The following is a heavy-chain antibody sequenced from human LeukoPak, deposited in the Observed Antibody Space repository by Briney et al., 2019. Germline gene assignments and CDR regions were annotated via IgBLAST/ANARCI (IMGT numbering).Heavy chain of an antibody. J-gene: IGHJ4*02. CDR3: VGGTYYGGDY. CDR1: GGSISSSSYY. D-gene: IGHD1-26*01. V-gene: IGHV4-39*01. CDR2: MFYGGTT. Sequence: SETLSLTCNVSGGSISSSSYYWGWVRQPPGKGLEWIGSMFYGGTTYYNPSLKSRVTISVDTSKNQFSLRLSSVTAADTAVYYCVGGTYYGGDYWGQGTLVTVSS.